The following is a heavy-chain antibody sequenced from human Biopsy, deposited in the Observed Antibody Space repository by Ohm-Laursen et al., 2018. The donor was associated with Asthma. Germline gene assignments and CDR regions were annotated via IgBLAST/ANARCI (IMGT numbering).Heavy chain of an antibody. CDR3: ARMISYYDEMRDPFFDY. J-gene: IGHJ4*02. Sequence: EASVKVSCKPSGYTVTRYAINWVRQAPGQGLEWMGWINTNTGNPTYAQGFTGRFVFSLDTSVNTAHLQISSLKAEDTAVYFCARMISYYDEMRDPFFDYWGQGTLVTVSS. V-gene: IGHV7-4-1*02. CDR2: INTNTGNP. D-gene: IGHD3-16*01. CDR1: GYTVTRYA.